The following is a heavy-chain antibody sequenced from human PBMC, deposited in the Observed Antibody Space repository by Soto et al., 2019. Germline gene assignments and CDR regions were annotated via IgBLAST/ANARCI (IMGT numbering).Heavy chain of an antibody. CDR2: IDWEDDK. CDR1: GFSLTTSGMC. CDR3: ARIQRQQLVYHAFDI. Sequence: SVPALVNPTQTLTLTCTFSGFSLTTSGMCVSWIRQPPGKALEWLALIDWEDDKLYSTSLKTRLTISKDTYKNQVVLTMTNMDPVDTATYFCARIQRQQLVYHAFDIWGQGTMVTVSS. V-gene: IGHV2-70*01. D-gene: IGHD6-13*01. J-gene: IGHJ3*02.